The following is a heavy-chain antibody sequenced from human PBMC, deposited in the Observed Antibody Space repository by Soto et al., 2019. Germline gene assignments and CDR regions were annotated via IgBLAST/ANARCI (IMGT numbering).Heavy chain of an antibody. CDR1: GFSFRDYG. CDR3: AKDSPSAYLQRVRYYYYGMDG. V-gene: IGHV3-33*06. Sequence: GGSLRLSCAASGFSFRDYGMHWVRQAPGKGLDWVAVIFYDGSKTDYADSVKGRFTISRDNSKNTLYLQMNSLRAEDTAVYYCAKDSPSAYLQRVRYYYYGMDGWGQGTTVTVSS. CDR2: IFYDGSKT. J-gene: IGHJ6*02. D-gene: IGHD6-6*01.